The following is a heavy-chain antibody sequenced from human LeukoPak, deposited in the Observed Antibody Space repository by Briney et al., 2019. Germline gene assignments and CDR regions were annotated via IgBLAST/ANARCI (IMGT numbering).Heavy chain of an antibody. CDR1: GFTFSSYS. CDR3: AKDSRRFDY. CDR2: ISTRGDIT. Sequence: GGSLRLSCAASGFTFSSYSMNWVRQAPGKGLEWVSAISTRGDITYYADSVKGRFTISRDNSKNTLYLQMNSLRAEDTAVYYCAKDSRRFDYWGQGTLVTVSS. J-gene: IGHJ4*02. V-gene: IGHV3-23*01.